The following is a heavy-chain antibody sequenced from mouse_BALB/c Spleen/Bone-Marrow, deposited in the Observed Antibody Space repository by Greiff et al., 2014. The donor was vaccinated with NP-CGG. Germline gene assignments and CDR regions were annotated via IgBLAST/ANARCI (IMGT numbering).Heavy chain of an antibody. CDR1: GYSFTGYY. Sequence: LVKTGASVKISCKASGYSFTGYYMHWVKQSHGKSLEWIGYISCYNGATSYNQKFKGKATFTVDTTYSTAYMQFNRLTAEDSVVYCCTQTPYESYGFFDFWGAGTTVTVSS. V-gene: IGHV1S34*01. J-gene: IGHJ1*01. CDR2: ISCYNGAT. CDR3: TQTPYESYGFFDF. D-gene: IGHD2-12*01.